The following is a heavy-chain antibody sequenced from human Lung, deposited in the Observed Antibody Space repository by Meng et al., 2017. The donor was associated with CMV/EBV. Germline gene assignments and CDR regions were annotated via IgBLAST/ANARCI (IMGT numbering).Heavy chain of an antibody. CDR3: ARGTWSGYSY. CDR2: MDKSRTA. J-gene: IGHJ4*02. CDR1: SFSGYY. D-gene: IGHD3-3*01. Sequence: QVQLQQWGAGLLKPSETLSLTCAVGSFSGYYLSWIRQPPGQGLEWIAEMDKSRTANYNVSLRSRVIMSVDASKNQFSLNLRSMTAADTAVYFCARGTWSGYSYWGQGTLVTVSS. V-gene: IGHV4-34*02.